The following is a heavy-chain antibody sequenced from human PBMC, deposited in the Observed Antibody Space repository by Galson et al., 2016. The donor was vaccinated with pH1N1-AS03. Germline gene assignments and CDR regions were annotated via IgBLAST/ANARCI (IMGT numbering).Heavy chain of an antibody. V-gene: IGHV4-31*03. CDR2: IYSSVST. Sequence: TLSLTCTVSGDSISIGGYYWSWIRQHPGKGLEWIGYIYSSVSTHYNGTLKSRITISVDTSKNQFSLKLSSVTAADTAIYYCARGDREVFNPWGQGTLVTVSS. CDR1: GDSISIGGYY. J-gene: IGHJ5*02. D-gene: IGHD5-24*01. CDR3: ARGDREVFNP.